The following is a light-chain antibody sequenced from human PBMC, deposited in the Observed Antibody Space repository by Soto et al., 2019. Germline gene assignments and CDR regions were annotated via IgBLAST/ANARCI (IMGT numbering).Light chain of an antibody. CDR3: QQYGSSRRT. CDR1: QSVSSSY. V-gene: IGKV3-20*01. J-gene: IGKJ1*01. Sequence: EIVLTQSPGTLSLSPGERATLSCRASQSVSSSYLAWYQQKPGQAPRLLNYGASSRATGIPDRFSGSGSGTDFTFTISRLEPEDFAVYYCQQYGSSRRTFGKGTKVEIK. CDR2: GAS.